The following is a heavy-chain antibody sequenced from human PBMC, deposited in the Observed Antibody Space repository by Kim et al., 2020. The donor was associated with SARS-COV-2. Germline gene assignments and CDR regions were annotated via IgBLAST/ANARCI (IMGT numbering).Heavy chain of an antibody. J-gene: IGHJ4*02. CDR1: GGSFSGYY. Sequence: SETLSLTCAVYGGSFSGYYWSWIRQPPGKGLEWIGEINHSGSTNYNPSLKSRVTISVDTSKNQFSLKLSSVTAADTAVYYCARGKRNYCSGGSCYLGYGYWGQGTLVTVSS. D-gene: IGHD2-15*01. CDR3: ARGKRNYCSGGSCYLGYGY. CDR2: INHSGST. V-gene: IGHV4-34*01.